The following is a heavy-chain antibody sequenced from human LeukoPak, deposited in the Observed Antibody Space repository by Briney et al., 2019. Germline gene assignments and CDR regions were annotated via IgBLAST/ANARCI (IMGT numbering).Heavy chain of an antibody. CDR3: VRDNRYAFDI. Sequence: PGGSLRLSCAASGFTFSRYNMNWIRQAPGKGLEWVSYISSGGTIYYADSVKGRFAISRDNARNSLYLQMNSLRAGDTAVYYCVRDNRYAFDIWGQGTMVTVSS. J-gene: IGHJ3*02. CDR2: ISSGGTI. V-gene: IGHV3-48*01. CDR1: GFTFSRYN.